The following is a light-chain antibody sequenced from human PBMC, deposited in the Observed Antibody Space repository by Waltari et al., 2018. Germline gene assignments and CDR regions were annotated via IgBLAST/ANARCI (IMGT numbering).Light chain of an antibody. CDR2: EGS. CDR1: SSDVWGYDL. V-gene: IGLV2-23*01. CDR3: CSYAGSSTPNWV. J-gene: IGLJ3*02. Sequence: QSALTQPAAVSGFPGQSLTIHWPGISSDVWGYDLVPGYQQHPGKAPKLRIYEGSERPSGVSNRFSGSKSGNTASLTISGHQAEDEADYYCCSYAGSSTPNWVFGGGTKLTVL.